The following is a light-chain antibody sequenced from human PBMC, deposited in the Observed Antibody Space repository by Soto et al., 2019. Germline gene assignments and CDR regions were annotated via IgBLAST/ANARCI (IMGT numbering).Light chain of an antibody. J-gene: IGLJ3*02. CDR3: SSYVRSSSSWV. CDR2: EVT. CDR1: SSDVGNYNY. V-gene: IGLV2-14*01. Sequence: SALTQPASVSGSPGQSITISCTGTSSDVGNYNYVSWYQLHPGKAPKLMIYEVTNRPSGVSDRFSGSKSGNTASLTVSGLQAEDEGDYYCSSYVRSSSSWVFGGGTKLTVL.